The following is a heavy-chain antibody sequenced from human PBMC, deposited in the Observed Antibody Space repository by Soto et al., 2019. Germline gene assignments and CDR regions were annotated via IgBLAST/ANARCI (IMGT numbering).Heavy chain of an antibody. J-gene: IGHJ6*02. Sequence: QVQLVQSGAAVKKPGSSVKVSCKASGGTFSTDSISWVRQAPGQGLEWMGGIIPMFGTANNAQKFQGRVTITADESTSTAYMELSSLRSEDTAVYFCARAIDGYYGMDVWGQGTTVTVAS. V-gene: IGHV1-69*12. CDR1: GGTFSTDS. CDR2: IIPMFGTA. CDR3: ARAIDGYYGMDV.